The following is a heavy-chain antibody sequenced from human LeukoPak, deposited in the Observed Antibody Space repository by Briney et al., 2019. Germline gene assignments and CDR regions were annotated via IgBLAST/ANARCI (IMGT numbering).Heavy chain of an antibody. CDR3: ARANPFWSGYYGGHYFDY. V-gene: IGHV1-69*13. CDR2: IVPIFGTA. J-gene: IGHJ4*02. D-gene: IGHD3-3*01. Sequence: GASVKVSCKASGGTFSSYAISWVRQAPGQGLEWMGGIVPIFGTANYAQKFQGRVTITADESTSTAYMELSSLRSEDTAVYYCARANPFWSGYYGGHYFDYWGQGTLVTVSS. CDR1: GGTFSSYA.